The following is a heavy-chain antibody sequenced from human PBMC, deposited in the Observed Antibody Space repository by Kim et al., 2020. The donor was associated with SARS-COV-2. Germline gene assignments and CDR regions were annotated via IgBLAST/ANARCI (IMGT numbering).Heavy chain of an antibody. CDR3: AKDTSGYCSGGSCYPEYFQH. CDR2: ISWDGGST. D-gene: IGHD2-15*01. CDR1: GFTFDDYT. Sequence: GGSLRLSCAASGFTFDDYTMHWVRQAPGKGLEWVSLISWDGGSTYYADSVKGRFTISRDNSKNSLYLQMNSLRTEDTALYYCAKDTSGYCSGGSCYPEYFQHWGQGTLVTVSS. V-gene: IGHV3-43*01. J-gene: IGHJ1*01.